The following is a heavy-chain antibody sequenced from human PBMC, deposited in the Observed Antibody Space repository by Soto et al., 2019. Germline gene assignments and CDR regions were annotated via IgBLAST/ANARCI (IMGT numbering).Heavy chain of an antibody. J-gene: IGHJ4*02. Sequence: EVQLLESGGGLVQPGGSLRLSCAASGFTFSSYAMSWVRQAPGKGLEWVSAISGSGGSTYYADSVKGRFTISRDNSKNTLYLQMNSLRAEDTAVYYCVKARWKMIGPPTPFDYWGQGTLVTVSS. V-gene: IGHV3-23*01. D-gene: IGHD3-22*01. CDR2: ISGSGGST. CDR3: VKARWKMIGPPTPFDY. CDR1: GFTFSSYA.